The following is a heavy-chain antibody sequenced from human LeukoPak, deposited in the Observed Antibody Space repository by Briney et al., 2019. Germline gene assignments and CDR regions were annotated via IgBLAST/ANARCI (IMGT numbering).Heavy chain of an antibody. CDR1: GFTFSSYA. Sequence: GGSLRLSCAASGFTFSSYAMSWVRQAPGKGLEWVSAISGSGGSTYYADSVKGRFTISRDDSKNTLYLQMNSLRAEDTAVYYCAGLGYCSGGSCYDPGAFDIWGQGTMVTVSS. CDR3: AGLGYCSGGSCYDPGAFDI. CDR2: ISGSGGST. D-gene: IGHD2-15*01. V-gene: IGHV3-23*01. J-gene: IGHJ3*02.